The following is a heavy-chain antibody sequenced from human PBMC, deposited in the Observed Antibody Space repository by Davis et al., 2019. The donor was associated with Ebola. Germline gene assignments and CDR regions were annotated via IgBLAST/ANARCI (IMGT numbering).Heavy chain of an antibody. V-gene: IGHV1-18*04. CDR1: GYTFSTYG. Sequence: ASVKVSCKASGYTFSTYGLSWVRQAPGQGLEWMGWISADNGNTNYAQKLQGRVTMTTDTSTSTAYMELRSLRSDDTAVYYCARAPGYYDSSGYPYYFDYWGQGTLVTVSS. J-gene: IGHJ4*02. CDR3: ARAPGYYDSSGYPYYFDY. D-gene: IGHD3-22*01. CDR2: ISADNGNT.